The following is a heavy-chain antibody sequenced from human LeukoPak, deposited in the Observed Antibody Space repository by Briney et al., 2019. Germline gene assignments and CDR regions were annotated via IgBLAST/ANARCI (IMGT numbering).Heavy chain of an antibody. V-gene: IGHV1-2*02. J-gene: IGHJ4*02. CDR2: INPRSGGT. CDR3: ARGSGTSWFDY. CDR1: GYTFTGNY. Sequence: GASVKVSRKASGYTFTGNYMHWVRQAPGQGLEWMGWINPRSGGTNYGEKFRGRVTMTRDTSITTAYMELSSLRFDDTAVYYCARGSGTSWFDYWGQGTLVTVSS. D-gene: IGHD2-2*01.